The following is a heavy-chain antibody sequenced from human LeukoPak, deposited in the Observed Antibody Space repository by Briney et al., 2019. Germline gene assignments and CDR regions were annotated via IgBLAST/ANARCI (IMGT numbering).Heavy chain of an antibody. J-gene: IGHJ4*02. Sequence: GGSLRLSCAASGFTFSSYGMHWVRQAPGKGLEWVAVIWYDGSNKYYADSVKGRFTISRDNSKNTLYLQMNSLRAEDTAVYYCAKDRVAAAGLRYFDYWGQGSLVTVSS. CDR2: IWYDGSNK. CDR1: GFTFSSYG. CDR3: AKDRVAAAGLRYFDY. V-gene: IGHV3-33*06. D-gene: IGHD6-13*01.